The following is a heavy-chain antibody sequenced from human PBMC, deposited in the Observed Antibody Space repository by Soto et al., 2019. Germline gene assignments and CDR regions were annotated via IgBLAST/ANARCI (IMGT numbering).Heavy chain of an antibody. J-gene: IGHJ5*02. CDR2: IYATGSS. D-gene: IGHD1-1*01. CDR1: GASLRGYY. V-gene: IGHV4-4*07. Sequence: SETLSLTCNVSGASLRGYYWSWIRQPPGKGLEWIGRIYATGSSDYNPSLKSRITISVDMSKKQFSLTLRSVTAADTAMYYCVRDGTKNLRDWFDPWGQGILVTVSS. CDR3: VRDGTKNLRDWFDP.